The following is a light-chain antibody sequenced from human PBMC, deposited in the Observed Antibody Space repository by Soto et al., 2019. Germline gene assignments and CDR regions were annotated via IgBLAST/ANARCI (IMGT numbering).Light chain of an antibody. CDR1: QSINNW. CDR2: KAS. V-gene: IGKV1-5*03. CDR3: QKYKSFPRT. Sequence: DIQMTQSPSTLSASVGDRVTITCRASQSINNWLAWYQQKPGKAPKLFIFKASTLEIGVPSRFSGSGSGTEFTLSISSLQPDDFANYFCQKYKSFPRTFGQGTKVEIK. J-gene: IGKJ1*01.